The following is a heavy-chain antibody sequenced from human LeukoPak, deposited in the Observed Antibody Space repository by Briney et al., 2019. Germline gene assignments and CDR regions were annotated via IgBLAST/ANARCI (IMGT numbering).Heavy chain of an antibody. CDR3: AKTGSSSWGYFDY. Sequence: GGSLRLSCAASGFTFSSYAMSWVRQAPGKGLEWVSTIVGSDSGTYYTDSVKGRFTVSRDNSKNTLFLQMNSLRPEDTAVYYCAKTGSSSWGYFDYWGQGTLVTVSS. CDR1: GFTFSSYA. CDR2: IVGSDSGT. J-gene: IGHJ4*02. D-gene: IGHD6-13*01. V-gene: IGHV3-23*01.